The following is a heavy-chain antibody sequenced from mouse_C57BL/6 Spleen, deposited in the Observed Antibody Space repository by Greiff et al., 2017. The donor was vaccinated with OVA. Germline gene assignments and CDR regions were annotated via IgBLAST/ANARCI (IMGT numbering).Heavy chain of an antibody. Sequence: EVHLVESGPELVKPGASVKISCKASGYSFTDYNMNWVKQSNGKSLEWIGVINPNYGTTSYNQKFKGKATLTVDQASSTAYMQLNSLTYEDSAVYYCAREVLRREGFAYWGQGTLVTVSA. J-gene: IGHJ3*01. CDR1: GYSFTDYN. D-gene: IGHD1-1*01. CDR2: INPNYGTT. V-gene: IGHV1-39*01. CDR3: AREVLRREGFAY.